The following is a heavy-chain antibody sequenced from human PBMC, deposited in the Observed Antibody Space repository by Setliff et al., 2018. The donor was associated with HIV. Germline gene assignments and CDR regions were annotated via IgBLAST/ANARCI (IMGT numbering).Heavy chain of an antibody. CDR3: ARAPTLFGVEYYYYFGMDV. D-gene: IGHD3-3*01. V-gene: IGHV1-2*02. CDR2: INPHSGDT. Sequence: ASAKVSCKASGYTFTGYYMHWVRQAPGQGLEWMGWINPHSGDTNYAQKFQDRVTMTRDTSVNIAYMQLSRLRSDDTAVYYCARAPTLFGVEYYYYFGMDVWGQGTTVTVSS. J-gene: IGHJ6*02. CDR1: GYTFTGYY.